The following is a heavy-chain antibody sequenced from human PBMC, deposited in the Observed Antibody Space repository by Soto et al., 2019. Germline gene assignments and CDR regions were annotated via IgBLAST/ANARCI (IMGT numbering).Heavy chain of an antibody. CDR2: INPSGGST. J-gene: IGHJ5*02. CDR3: ARSYCGGDCPNNWFDP. CDR1: GYIFSGYY. V-gene: IGHV1-46*01. D-gene: IGHD2-21*02. Sequence: ASVKVSCKASGYIFSGYYIHWVRQVPGQGLEWMGIINPSGGSTIYAQEFQGRVTMTRDTSTSTVYMELSSLRSEDTAMYYCARSYCGGDCPNNWFDPWGRG.